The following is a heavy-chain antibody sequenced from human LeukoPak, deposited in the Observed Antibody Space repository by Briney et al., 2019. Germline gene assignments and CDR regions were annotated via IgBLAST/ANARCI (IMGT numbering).Heavy chain of an antibody. Sequence: GGSLRLSCAASGFTFSSYDMHWVRQATGKGLEWVLAIGTAGDTYYPGSVKGRFTISRENAKNSLYLQMNSLRAGDTAVYYWARGAIPGPQGGSYYYYYGMDVWGQGTTVTVSS. CDR3: ARGAIPGPQGGSYYYYYGMDV. V-gene: IGHV3-13*01. D-gene: IGHD1-26*01. CDR2: IGTAGDT. J-gene: IGHJ6*02. CDR1: GFTFSSYD.